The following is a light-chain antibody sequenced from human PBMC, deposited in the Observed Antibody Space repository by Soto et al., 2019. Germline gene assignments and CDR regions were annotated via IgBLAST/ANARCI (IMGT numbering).Light chain of an antibody. CDR3: QVWDSLTSPV. J-gene: IGLJ1*01. V-gene: IGLV3-21*02. Sequence: SDELNQAPYVSAAPGQTSKITCGPDSVGFRSVHWYQQKAAQAPVLVVFDDDDRPSGIPERFSGSNSGNTATLTISGVEAGDEADYYCQVWDSLTSPVFGTGTKVTVL. CDR1: SVGFRS. CDR2: DDD.